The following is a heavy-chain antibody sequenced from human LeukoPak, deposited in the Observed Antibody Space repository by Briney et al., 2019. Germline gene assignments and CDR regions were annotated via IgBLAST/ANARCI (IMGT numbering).Heavy chain of an antibody. J-gene: IGHJ6*03. CDR2: INHSGST. V-gene: IGHV4-34*01. CDR1: GGSFSGYY. D-gene: IGHD2-15*01. CDR3: ARSPVGYYYYYYMDV. Sequence: SETLSLTCAVYGGSFSGYYWSWIRQPPGKGLEWIGEINHSGSTNYNPSLKSRVTISVDTSKNQFSLKLSSVTAADTAVYYCARSPVGYYYYYYMDVWGKGTTVTISS.